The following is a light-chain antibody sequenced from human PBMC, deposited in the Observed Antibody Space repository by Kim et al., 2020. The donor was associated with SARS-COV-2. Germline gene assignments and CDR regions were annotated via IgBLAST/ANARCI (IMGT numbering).Light chain of an antibody. V-gene: IGLV3-1*01. CDR3: QTWDSSTVI. CDR2: QDY. CDR1: KLGDKY. Sequence: SYELIQPPSVSVSPGQTARITSSGDKLGDKYVSWYQQKPGQSPVLVIYQDYKRPSGIPERFSGSNSGDTATLTISGTQAIDEADYYCQTWDSSTVIFGEGTQLTVL. J-gene: IGLJ2*01.